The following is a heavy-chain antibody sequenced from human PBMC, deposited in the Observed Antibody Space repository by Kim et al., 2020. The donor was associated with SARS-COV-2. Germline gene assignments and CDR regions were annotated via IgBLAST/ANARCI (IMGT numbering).Heavy chain of an antibody. Sequence: SVKVSCKASGYTFTSYAMNWVRQAPGQGLEWMGWINTNTGNPTYAQGFTGRFVFSLDTSVSTAYLQISSLKAEDTAVYYCARGIGYTYYYDSSGPYYFDYWGQGTLVTVSS. V-gene: IGHV7-4-1*02. J-gene: IGHJ4*02. CDR1: GYTFTSYA. CDR2: INTNTGNP. CDR3: ARGIGYTYYYDSSGPYYFDY. D-gene: IGHD3-22*01.